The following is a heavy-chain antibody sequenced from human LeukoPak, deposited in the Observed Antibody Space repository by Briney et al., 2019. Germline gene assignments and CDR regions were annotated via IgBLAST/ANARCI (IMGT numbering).Heavy chain of an antibody. Sequence: SETLSLTCTVSGGSISSYYWSWIRQPPGKGLEWIGYIYYSGSTNYNPSLKSRVTISVDTSKNQFSLKLSSVTAADTAVYYCARIPLWFGDPREKYYYGMDVWDQGATVTVSS. J-gene: IGHJ6*02. V-gene: IGHV4-59*01. CDR1: GGSISSYY. CDR3: ARIPLWFGDPREKYYYGMDV. D-gene: IGHD3-10*01. CDR2: IYYSGST.